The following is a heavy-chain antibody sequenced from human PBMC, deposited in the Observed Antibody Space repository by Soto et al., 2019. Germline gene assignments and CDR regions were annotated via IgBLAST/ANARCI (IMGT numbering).Heavy chain of an antibody. CDR1: GFTVSSSY. Sequence: GGSLRLSCNASGFTVSSSYMSWVRQAPGMGLEWVAVIESGGTAHYADSVKGRFTISRDNPNNIIYLQLHTLRAEDTAVYYCAKDLGPLKLLNYVFYGLDVWGQGTTVPVSS. D-gene: IGHD2-21*02. J-gene: IGHJ6*02. CDR2: IESGGTA. V-gene: IGHV3-53*01. CDR3: AKDLGPLKLLNYVFYGLDV.